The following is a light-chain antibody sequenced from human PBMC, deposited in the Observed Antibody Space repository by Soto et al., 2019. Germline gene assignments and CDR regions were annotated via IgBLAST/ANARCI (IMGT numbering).Light chain of an antibody. Sequence: EIVMTQSPGTLSVSPGERVTLSCRASQSVTTNLAWYQQKPGQAPRLLIYGSSTGATGIPASFSGSGSGTDFTLTISRLEPEDFAVYYRQQYGTSAVTFGQGTKVDIK. CDR2: GSS. CDR1: QSVTTN. V-gene: IGKV3-15*01. CDR3: QQYGTSAVT. J-gene: IGKJ1*01.